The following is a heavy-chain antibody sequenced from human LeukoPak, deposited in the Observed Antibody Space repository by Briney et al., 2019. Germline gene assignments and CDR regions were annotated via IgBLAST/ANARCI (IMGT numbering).Heavy chain of an antibody. CDR1: GFTVSSNY. V-gene: IGHV3-53*01. Sequence: GGSLRLSCAASGFTVSSNYMSWVRQAPGKGLEWVSVIYSGGSTYYADSVKGRFTISRDNSKNTLYLQMNSLRAEDTAVYYCARVSVSSWPYFDYWGQGTLATVSS. CDR3: ARVSVSSWPYFDY. CDR2: IYSGGST. J-gene: IGHJ4*02. D-gene: IGHD6-13*01.